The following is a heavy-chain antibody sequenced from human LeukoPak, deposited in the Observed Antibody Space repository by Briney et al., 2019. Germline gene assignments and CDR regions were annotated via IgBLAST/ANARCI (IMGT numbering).Heavy chain of an antibody. D-gene: IGHD3-22*01. Sequence: ASVKVSCKASGYTFTSYGISWVRQAPGQGLEWMGWISAYNGNTNYAQKLRGRVTMTTDTSTSTAYMELRSLRSDDTAVYYCARDAHTYYYDSSGYYPSDYWGQGTLVTVSS. J-gene: IGHJ4*02. CDR2: ISAYNGNT. V-gene: IGHV1-18*01. CDR3: ARDAHTYYYDSSGYYPSDY. CDR1: GYTFTSYG.